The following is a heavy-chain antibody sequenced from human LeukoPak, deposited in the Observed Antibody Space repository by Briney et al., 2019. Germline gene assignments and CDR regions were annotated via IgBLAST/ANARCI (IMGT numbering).Heavy chain of an antibody. CDR3: AREGVHCSGRSCLKAY. J-gene: IGHJ4*02. D-gene: IGHD2-15*01. V-gene: IGHV3-7*03. CDR1: GFTFSTYW. CDR2: IKKDGSEK. Sequence: GGSLRLSCAASGFTFSTYWMSWVRQAPGKGLECIANIKKDGSEKYYMASVKGRFTISRDNAENSLYLQMNSLRAEDTAVYYCAREGVHCSGRSCLKAYWGQGTQVTVSS.